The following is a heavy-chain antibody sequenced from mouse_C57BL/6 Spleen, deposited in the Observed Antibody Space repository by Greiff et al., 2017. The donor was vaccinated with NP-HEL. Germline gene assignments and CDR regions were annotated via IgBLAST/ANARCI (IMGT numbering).Heavy chain of an antibody. CDR2: IYPGSGGT. CDR1: GYTFTSYW. D-gene: IGHD1-1*01. CDR3: ARRDFSTTSIYAMDY. Sequence: VQLQQPGAELVKPGASVKMSCKASGYTFTSYWITWVKQRPGQGLEWIGDIYPGSGGTTYNEKFKSKATLTVDKSSSTAYMQLSSLTSEDSAVYYGARRDFSTTSIYAMDYWGQGTSVTVSS. V-gene: IGHV1-55*01. J-gene: IGHJ4*01.